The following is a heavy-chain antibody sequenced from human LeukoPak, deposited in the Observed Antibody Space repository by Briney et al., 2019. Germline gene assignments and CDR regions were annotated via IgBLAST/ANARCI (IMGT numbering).Heavy chain of an antibody. CDR1: GFTFSSYA. J-gene: IGHJ4*02. V-gene: IGHV3-23*01. CDR2: ISGSGGST. D-gene: IGHD3-22*01. Sequence: GGSLRLSCAASGFTFSSYAMSWVREAPGKGLEWVSAISGSGGSTYYADSVKGRFTISRDNSKNTLYLQMNSPRAEDTAVYYCAKDHLPFHYSSGYYWNYWGQGTLVTVSS. CDR3: AKDHLPFHYSSGYYWNY.